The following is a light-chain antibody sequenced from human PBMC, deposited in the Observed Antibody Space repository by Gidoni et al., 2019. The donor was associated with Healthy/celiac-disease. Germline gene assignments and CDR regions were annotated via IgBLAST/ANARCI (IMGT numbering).Light chain of an antibody. V-gene: IGKV3-15*01. CDR2: GAS. J-gene: IGKJ1*01. CDR1: QSVSSN. CDR3: QQYNNWWT. Sequence: EIVITQSPATLSVSPGERATLSCRASQSVSSNVAWYQQKPGQAPRLLIYGASTRATGIPARFSGSGSGTEFTLTISSLQSEDFAVYYCQQYNNWWTFGQGTKVEIK.